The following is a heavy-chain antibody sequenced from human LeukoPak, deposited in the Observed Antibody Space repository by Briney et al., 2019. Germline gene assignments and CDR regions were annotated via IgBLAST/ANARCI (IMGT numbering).Heavy chain of an antibody. CDR3: ARVVGATVTG. CDR1: GGSISSYY. J-gene: IGHJ4*02. V-gene: IGHV4-59*01. Sequence: PSETLSLTCAVSGGSISSYYWSWIRQPPGKGLEWIGYIYYSGSTNYNPSLKSRVTISVDTSKNQFSLKLSSVTAADTAVYYCARVVGATVTGGGQGTLVTVSS. D-gene: IGHD1-26*01. CDR2: IYYSGST.